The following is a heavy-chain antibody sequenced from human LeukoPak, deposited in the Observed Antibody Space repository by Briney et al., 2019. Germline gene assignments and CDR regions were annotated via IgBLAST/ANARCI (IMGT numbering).Heavy chain of an antibody. V-gene: IGHV1-2*02. Sequence: ASVKVSCKASGYTLTGYYMHWVRQAPGQGLEWMGWINPNSGGTNYAQKFQGRVTMTRDTSISTAYMGLSWLRSDDTAVYYCARDNIGYYDSSGYEYWGQGTLVTVSS. CDR2: INPNSGGT. CDR1: GYTLTGYY. CDR3: ARDNIGYYDSSGYEY. J-gene: IGHJ4*02. D-gene: IGHD3-22*01.